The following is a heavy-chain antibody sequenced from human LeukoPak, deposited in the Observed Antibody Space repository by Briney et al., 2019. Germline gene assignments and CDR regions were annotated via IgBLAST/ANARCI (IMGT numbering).Heavy chain of an antibody. CDR1: GGSISSGGYY. CDR3: ARGQRYGGNLAGTDY. D-gene: IGHD4-23*01. V-gene: IGHV4-31*03. Sequence: SETLSFTCTVSGGSISSGGYYWSWIRQHPGKGLEWIGYIYYSGSTYYNPSLKSRVTISVDTSKNQFSLKLSSVTAADTAVYYCARGQRYGGNLAGTDYWGQGTLVTVSS. J-gene: IGHJ4*02. CDR2: IYYSGST.